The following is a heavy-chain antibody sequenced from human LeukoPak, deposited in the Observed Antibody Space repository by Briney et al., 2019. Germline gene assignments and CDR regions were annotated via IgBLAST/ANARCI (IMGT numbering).Heavy chain of an antibody. CDR3: ARDPPITGTTLDAFDI. CDR2: INPNSGGT. CDR1: GYTFTGYY. J-gene: IGHJ3*02. V-gene: IGHV1-2*02. D-gene: IGHD1-7*01. Sequence: RASVKVSCKASGYTFTGYYMHWVRQAPGQGLEWMGWINPNSGGTNYAQKLQGRVTMTTDTSTSTAYMELRSLRSDDTAVYYCARDPPITGTTLDAFDIWGQGTMVTVSS.